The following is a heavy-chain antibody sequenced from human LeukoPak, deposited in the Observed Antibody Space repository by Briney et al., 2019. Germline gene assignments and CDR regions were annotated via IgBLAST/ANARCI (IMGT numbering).Heavy chain of an antibody. V-gene: IGHV4-31*03. J-gene: IGHJ4*02. D-gene: IGHD3-3*01. CDR3: AREAPLYGGVVFIV. CDR1: GGSISSDDYY. Sequence: SETLSLTCTDSGGSISSDDYYWTWIRQHPGKGLEWIGYISYSGSTYDNPSLKSRVTISLDTSKNQFSLKLRSVTAADTAVYYCAREAPLYGGVVFIVWGQGTLVTVSS. CDR2: ISYSGST.